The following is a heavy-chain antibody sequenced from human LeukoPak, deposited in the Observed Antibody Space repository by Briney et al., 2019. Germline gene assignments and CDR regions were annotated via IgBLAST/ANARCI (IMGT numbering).Heavy chain of an antibody. V-gene: IGHV1-18*01. CDR2: ISAYNGNT. D-gene: IGHD4-23*01. CDR1: GYTFTSYG. CDR3: ARDLTTVVTPGNFDY. J-gene: IGHJ4*02. Sequence: ASVKASCKASGYTFTSYGISWVRQAPGQGLEWMGWISAYNGNTNYAQKLQGRVTMTTDTSTSTAYMELRSLRSDDTAVYYCARDLTTVVTPGNFDYWGQGTLVTVSS.